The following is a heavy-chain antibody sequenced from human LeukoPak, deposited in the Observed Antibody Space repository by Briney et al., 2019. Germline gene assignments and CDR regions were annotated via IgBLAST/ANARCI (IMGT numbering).Heavy chain of an antibody. D-gene: IGHD2-2*01. J-gene: IGHJ5*02. Sequence: PSETLSLTCTVSGGSISSYYWSWIRQPPGKGLEWIGYIYYSGSTNYNPSLKSRVTISVDTSKNQFSLKLSSVTAADTAVYYCARAGYCSSTSCYHRGAPHWFDPWGQGTLVTVSS. V-gene: IGHV4-59*01. CDR3: ARAGYCSSTSCYHRGAPHWFDP. CDR2: IYYSGST. CDR1: GGSISSYY.